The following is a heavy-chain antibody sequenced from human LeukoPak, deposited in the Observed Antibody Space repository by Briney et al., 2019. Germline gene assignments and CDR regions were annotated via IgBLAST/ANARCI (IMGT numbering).Heavy chain of an antibody. CDR1: GFTFSSYW. CDR2: INSDGSST. D-gene: IGHD1-26*01. V-gene: IGHV3-74*01. J-gene: IGHJ4*02. Sequence: GGSLRLSCAASGFTFSSYWMHWVRQVPGKGLVWVSRINSDGSSTSYADSVKGRFTISRDNAKNSLYLQINNLRAEDTAVYYCATGGVVVGAGFDYWGQGTLVTISS. CDR3: ATGGVVVGAGFDY.